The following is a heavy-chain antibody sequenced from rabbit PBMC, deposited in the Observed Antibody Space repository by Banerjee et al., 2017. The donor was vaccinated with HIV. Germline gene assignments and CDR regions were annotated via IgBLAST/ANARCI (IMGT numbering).Heavy chain of an antibody. CDR1: GIDFSLYY. CDR3: ARDEAGPDNFDL. D-gene: IGHD4-1*01. CDR2: IDPIFGST. J-gene: IGHJ4*01. Sequence: QSLEESGGGLVKPEGSLKLSCKASGIDFSLYYMSWVRQAPGKGLEWIGYIDPIFGSTYYATWVDGRFTISSHNAQNTLYLQLNSLTAADTATYFCARDEAGPDNFDLWGQGTLVTVS. V-gene: IGHV1S7*01.